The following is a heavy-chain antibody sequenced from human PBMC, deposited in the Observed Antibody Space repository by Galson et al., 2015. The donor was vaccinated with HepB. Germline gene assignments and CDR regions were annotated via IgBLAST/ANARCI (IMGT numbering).Heavy chain of an antibody. V-gene: IGHV1-3*01. J-gene: IGHJ4*02. CDR1: GYTFTSYA. CDR3: ARAADSSSWYGGYFDY. Sequence: VKVSCKASGYTFTSYAMHLVRQAPGQRLEWMGWINADNGNTKYSQKFQGRVTITRDTSASTAYMELSSLRSEDTAEYYCARAADSSSWYGGYFDYWGQGTLVTVSS. CDR2: INADNGNT. D-gene: IGHD6-13*01.